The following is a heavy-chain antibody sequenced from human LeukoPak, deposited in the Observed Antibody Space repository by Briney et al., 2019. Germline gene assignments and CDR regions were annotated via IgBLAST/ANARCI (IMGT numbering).Heavy chain of an antibody. CDR2: IYTSGST. CDR3: ARDLLTIRGGEKGESYYYYMDV. CDR1: GGSISSYY. D-gene: IGHD3-10*01. Sequence: SETLSLTCTVSGGSISSYYWSWIRQPAGKGLEWIGRIYTSGSTNYNPSLKSRVTMSVDTSKNQFSLKLSSVTAADTAVYYCARDLLTIRGGEKGESYYYYMDVWGKGTTVTVSS. V-gene: IGHV4-4*07. J-gene: IGHJ6*03.